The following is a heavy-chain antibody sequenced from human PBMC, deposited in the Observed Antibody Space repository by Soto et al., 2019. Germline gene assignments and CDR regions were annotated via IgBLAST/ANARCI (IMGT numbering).Heavy chain of an antibody. V-gene: IGHV1-2*02. CDR3: ATRYSYVHF. CDR2: INPNSGDT. CDR1: GYAFTGYY. D-gene: IGHD5-18*01. J-gene: IGHJ4*02. Sequence: ASVKVSCKSSGYAFTGYYIHWVRQAPGQGLEWMGWINPNSGDTNYAQKFQGRVTMTRDTSFSTAYMELSSLRSDDTAVYYCATRYSYVHFWGQGTLVTVSS.